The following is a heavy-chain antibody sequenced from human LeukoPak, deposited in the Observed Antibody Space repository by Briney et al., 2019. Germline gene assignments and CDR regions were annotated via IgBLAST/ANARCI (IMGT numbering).Heavy chain of an antibody. Sequence: GTSLRLSCAASGFTFRNYGMHWVRQAPGKGLERVAIIWYDGSRKYYLDSVKGRFTISRDNSKNMLYLQMSSLRAEDTAVYYCATVRGSDGNFYIDYWGQGTLVTVSS. CDR2: IWYDGSRK. CDR3: ATVRGSDGNFYIDY. D-gene: IGHD2-15*01. J-gene: IGHJ4*02. CDR1: GFTFRNYG. V-gene: IGHV3-33*01.